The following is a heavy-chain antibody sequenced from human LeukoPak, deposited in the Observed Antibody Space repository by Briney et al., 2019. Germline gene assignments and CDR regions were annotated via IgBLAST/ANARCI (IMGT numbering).Heavy chain of an antibody. CDR1: GFTFSSYW. D-gene: IGHD6-13*01. CDR2: IKQDGSTK. J-gene: IGHJ4*02. V-gene: IGHV3-7*05. CDR3: ARHNMAAAGTTFDY. Sequence: GGSLRLSCAASGFTFSSYWVSWVRQTPGKGLEWVANIKQDGSTKYSVDSMRGRFTISRDNAKNSLYLQMNSLRAEDTAVYYCARHNMAAAGTTFDYWGQGTLVTVSS.